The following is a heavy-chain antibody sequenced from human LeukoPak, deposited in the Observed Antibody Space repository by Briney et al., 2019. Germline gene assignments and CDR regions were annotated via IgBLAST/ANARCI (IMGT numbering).Heavy chain of an antibody. D-gene: IGHD3-10*01. V-gene: IGHV4-39*01. CDR2: LYHSGNS. CDR1: GGSVTTTYY. J-gene: IGHJ5*02. CDR3: TRHQTNFYGSGAPFDP. Sequence: PSETLSLTCSVSGGSVTTTYYWSWIRQPPGGGLEWIASLYHSGNSNYNPSLKSRVTMSVDTSKDQFSLQLTSMTAADTAIYYCTRHQTNFYGSGAPFDPWSQGTLVTVSS.